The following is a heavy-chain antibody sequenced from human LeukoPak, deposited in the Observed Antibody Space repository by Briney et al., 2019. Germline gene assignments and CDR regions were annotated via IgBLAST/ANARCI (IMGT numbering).Heavy chain of an antibody. CDR2: IYYSGST. V-gene: IGHV4-39*01. CDR1: GASISSSSYY. D-gene: IGHD6-13*01. J-gene: IGHJ4*02. CDR3: ARGGSSWYDYFGY. Sequence: SETLSLTCTVSGASISSSSYYWGWIRQPPGKGLEWIGSIYYSGSTHYNPSLKSRVTISVDTSKNQFSLKLSYVTAEDTAVYYCARGGSSWYDYFGYWGQGTLVTVSS.